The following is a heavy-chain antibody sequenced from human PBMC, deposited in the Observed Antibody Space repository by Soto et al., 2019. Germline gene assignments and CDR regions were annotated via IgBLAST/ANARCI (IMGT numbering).Heavy chain of an antibody. CDR2: IYHSGST. D-gene: IGHD3-10*01. Sequence: SLTCAVSGYSISSGYYWGWIRQPPGKGLEWIGSIYHSGSTYYNPSLKSRVTISVDTSKNQFSLKLSSVTAADTAVYYCARVYPPGSGHWGQGTLVTVSS. J-gene: IGHJ4*02. V-gene: IGHV4-38-2*01. CDR1: GYSISSGYY. CDR3: ARVYPPGSGH.